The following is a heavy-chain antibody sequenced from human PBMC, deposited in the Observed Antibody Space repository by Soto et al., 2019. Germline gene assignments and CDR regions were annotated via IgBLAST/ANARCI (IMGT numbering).Heavy chain of an antibody. D-gene: IGHD2-2*01. V-gene: IGHV5-51*01. Sequence: PGESLKISCKGSGYSFTSYWIGWVRQMPGKGLEWMGIIYPGDPDTRYSPSFQGQVTISADKSISTAYLQWSSLKASDTAMYYCARLVVYCSSTSCYAWGDYYYNYMDVWGKGTTVTV. CDR1: GYSFTSYW. CDR3: ARLVVYCSSTSCYAWGDYYYNYMDV. J-gene: IGHJ6*03. CDR2: IYPGDPDT.